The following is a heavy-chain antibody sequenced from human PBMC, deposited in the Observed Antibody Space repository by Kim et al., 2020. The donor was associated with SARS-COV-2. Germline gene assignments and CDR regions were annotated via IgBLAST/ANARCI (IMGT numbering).Heavy chain of an antibody. CDR3: ARLSRDGSGDY. D-gene: IGHD2-2*01. CDR2: T. V-gene: IGHV4-39*01. J-gene: IGHJ4*02. Sequence: TYHNPSLKSRVTISVDTSKNQFSLKLSSVTAADTAVYYCARLSRDGSGDYWGQGTLVTVSS.